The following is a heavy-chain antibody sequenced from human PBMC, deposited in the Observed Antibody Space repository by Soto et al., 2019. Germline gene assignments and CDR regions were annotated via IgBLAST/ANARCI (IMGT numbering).Heavy chain of an antibody. Sequence: QVPLVQSGAEVKKPGSSVKVSCKASGGTFSSYTISWVRQAPGQGLEWMGRIIPILGIANYAQKFQGRVTITADKSTSTAYMELSSLRSEDTAVYYCARGNYGSGSYYDYWGQGTLVTVSS. D-gene: IGHD3-10*01. CDR2: IIPILGIA. CDR3: ARGNYGSGSYYDY. V-gene: IGHV1-69*02. J-gene: IGHJ4*02. CDR1: GGTFSSYT.